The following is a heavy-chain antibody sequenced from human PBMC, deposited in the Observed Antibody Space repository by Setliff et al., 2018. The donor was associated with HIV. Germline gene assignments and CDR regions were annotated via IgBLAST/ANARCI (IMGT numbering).Heavy chain of an antibody. CDR3: ARGGYYYDSSGYPGYFDY. J-gene: IGHJ4*02. D-gene: IGHD3-22*01. Sequence: PSETLSLTCTVSGGSISSYYWSWIRQPPGKGLEWIGYIYYSGSTKYNPSLKSRVTISADTSKNQFSLKLSSVTAADTAVYYCARGGYYYDSSGYPGYFDYWGQGTLVTVSS. CDR2: IYYSGST. V-gene: IGHV4-59*08. CDR1: GGSISSYY.